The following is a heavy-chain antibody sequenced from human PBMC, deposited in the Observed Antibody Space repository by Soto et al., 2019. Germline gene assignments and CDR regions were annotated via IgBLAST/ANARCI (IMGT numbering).Heavy chain of an antibody. J-gene: IGHJ4*02. D-gene: IGHD3-16*02. CDR3: ARVGHLGELSLVSDY. Sequence: QVQLVESGGGVIQPGRSLRLSCAASGFTFSSYGMHWVRQAPGKGLEWVAVIWYDGSNKYYADSVKGRFTISRDNSKNTLYLQMNSLRAEDTAVYYCARVGHLGELSLVSDYWGQGTLVTVSS. CDR2: IWYDGSNK. CDR1: GFTFSSYG. V-gene: IGHV3-33*01.